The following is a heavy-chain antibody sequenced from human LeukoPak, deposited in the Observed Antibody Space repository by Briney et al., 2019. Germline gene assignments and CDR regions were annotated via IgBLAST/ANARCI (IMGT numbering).Heavy chain of an antibody. CDR3: AKDGAPLYYYDSSGYSPHFHY. CDR2: ISGSGGST. Sequence: GGSLRLSCAASGFTFSSFAMSWVRQAPGKGLEWVSAISGSGGSTYNAAFVKGRFTISRDNSKNTLYLQMNSLRAEDTAVYYCAKDGAPLYYYDSSGYSPHFHYWGQGTLVTVSS. J-gene: IGHJ4*02. CDR1: GFTFSSFA. D-gene: IGHD3-22*01. V-gene: IGHV3-23*01.